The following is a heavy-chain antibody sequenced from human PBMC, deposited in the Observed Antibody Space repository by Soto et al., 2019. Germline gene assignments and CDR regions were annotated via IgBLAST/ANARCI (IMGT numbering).Heavy chain of an antibody. CDR2: IIPIFGTA. D-gene: IGHD3-22*01. Sequence: ASVKVSCKASGGTFSSYSISWVRPAPGQGLEWMGGIIPIFGTANYAQKFQGRVTITADESTSTAYMELSSLRSEDTAVYDCARGWHYDGIGFYFDYGGRGTLVTVSS. CDR3: ARGWHYDGIGFYFDY. J-gene: IGHJ4*01. CDR1: GGTFSSYS. V-gene: IGHV1-69*13.